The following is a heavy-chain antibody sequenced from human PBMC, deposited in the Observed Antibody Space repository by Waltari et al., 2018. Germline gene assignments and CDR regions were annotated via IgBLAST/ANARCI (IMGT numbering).Heavy chain of an antibody. J-gene: IGHJ4*02. Sequence: QVQLQESGPGLVKPSETLSLTCTVSGYSISSGYYWGWIRQPPGKGLEWIGSIYHSGSTYYNPSLKSRVTISVDTSKNQFSLKLSSVTAADTVVYYCARGGVATPIRYWVQGTLVTVSS. V-gene: IGHV4-38-2*02. CDR2: IYHSGST. CDR3: ARGGVATPIRY. CDR1: GYSISSGYY. D-gene: IGHD5-12*01.